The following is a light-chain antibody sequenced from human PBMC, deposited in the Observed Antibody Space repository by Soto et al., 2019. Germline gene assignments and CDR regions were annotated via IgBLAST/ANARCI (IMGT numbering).Light chain of an antibody. V-gene: IGKV3-20*01. CDR1: QSVSSSY. CDR3: QQYGSSPLCT. Sequence: EIVLTQSPGTLSLSPGERATLSCSASQSVSSSYLAWYQQKPGQAPRLLIYGASSRATGIPDRFSGSGSGQDFTLTISRLEPEDFAVYYCQQYGSSPLCTFGQGTKLEIK. J-gene: IGKJ2*02. CDR2: GAS.